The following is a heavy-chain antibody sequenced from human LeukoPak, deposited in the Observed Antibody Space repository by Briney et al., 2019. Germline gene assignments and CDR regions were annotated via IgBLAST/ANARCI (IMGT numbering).Heavy chain of an antibody. CDR1: AGSISNYY. CDR2: IYISGDT. J-gene: IGHJ6*03. D-gene: IGHD3-16*02. CDR3: ARESFRADRTKLSYYYYYMDV. Sequence: SETLSPTCPVSAGSISNYYRSCIRQPAGKGLVWIGRIYISGDTNYNPTPKSRVTMSVETSKNQFSLKLSSVTAADTAVYYCARESFRADRTKLSYYYYYMDVWGKGTTVTVSS. V-gene: IGHV4-4*07.